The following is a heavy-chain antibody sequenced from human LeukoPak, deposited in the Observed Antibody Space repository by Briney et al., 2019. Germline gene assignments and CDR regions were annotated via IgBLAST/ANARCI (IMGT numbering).Heavy chain of an antibody. J-gene: IGHJ5*02. Sequence: PGGSLRLSCAASGFTFSSYSMNWVRQAPGKGLEWVSSISSSSSYIYYADSVKGRFTISRDNAKNSLYLQMNSLRAEDTAVYYCARDRHEASYDFWSGYFVFDPWGQGTLVTVSS. CDR2: ISSSSSYI. CDR1: GFTFSSYS. V-gene: IGHV3-21*01. CDR3: ARDRHEASYDFWSGYFVFDP. D-gene: IGHD3-3*01.